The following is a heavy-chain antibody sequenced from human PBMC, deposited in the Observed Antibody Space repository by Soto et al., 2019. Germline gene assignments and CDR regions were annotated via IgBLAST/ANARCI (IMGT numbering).Heavy chain of an antibody. J-gene: IGHJ6*02. D-gene: IGHD6-13*01. CDR1: GYTFTGYY. CDR3: ARMGSSSWYRDYYYGMDV. CDR2: INPNSGDT. V-gene: IGHV1-2*04. Sequence: ASVKVSCKASGYTFTGYYMHWVRQAPGQGLEWMGWINPNSGDTNYAQKFQGWVTMTRDTSISTAYMELSRLRSDDTAVYYCARMGSSSWYRDYYYGMDVWGQGTTVTVSS.